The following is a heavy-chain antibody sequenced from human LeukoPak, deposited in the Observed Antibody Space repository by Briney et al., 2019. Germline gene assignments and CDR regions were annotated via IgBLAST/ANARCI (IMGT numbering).Heavy chain of an antibody. CDR1: GGSISSYY. J-gene: IGHJ5*02. CDR2: IFTSGWT. CDR3: ATSHDVKTAPYDL. Sequence: SETLSLACTVSGGSISSYYWSWVRQSPGKGLEWIGYIFTSGWTDYNPSLKSRVTMSVDTSKNQLSMELRFLTAADTAVYYCATSHDVKTAPYDLWGQGTLVTVSS. V-gene: IGHV4-4*09. D-gene: IGHD2-21*01.